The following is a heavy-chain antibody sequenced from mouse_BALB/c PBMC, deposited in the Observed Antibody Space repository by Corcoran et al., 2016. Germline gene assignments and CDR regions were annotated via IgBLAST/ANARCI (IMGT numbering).Heavy chain of an antibody. V-gene: IGHV1S136*01. CDR3: ARLYPGIAMDY. J-gene: IGHJ4*01. CDR2: INPYNDGT. Sequence: EVQLQQSGPELVKPGASVKMSCKASGYTFTSYVMHWVKQKPGQGLDWIGYINPYNDGTKYNEKFKGKATLTSDKSSSTAYMELSSLTSEDSAVYYCARLYPGIAMDYWGQGTSVTVSS. CDR1: GYTFTSYV.